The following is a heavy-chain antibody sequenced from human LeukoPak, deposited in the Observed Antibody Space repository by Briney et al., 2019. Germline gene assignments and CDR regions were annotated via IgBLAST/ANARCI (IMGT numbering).Heavy chain of an antibody. CDR2: IYYSGST. Sequence: PSETLSLTCTVSGGSISSYYWSWIRQPPGKGLEWIGYIYYSGSTNYNPSLKSRVTISVDTSKNQFSLKLSSVTAADTAVYYCARSEQLYFDYWGQGTLVTVSS. V-gene: IGHV4-59*08. D-gene: IGHD6-13*01. J-gene: IGHJ4*02. CDR1: GGSISSYY. CDR3: ARSEQLYFDY.